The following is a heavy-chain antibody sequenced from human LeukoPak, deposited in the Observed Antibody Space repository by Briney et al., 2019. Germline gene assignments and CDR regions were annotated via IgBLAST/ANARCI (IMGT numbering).Heavy chain of an antibody. Sequence: GESLKISCKGSGYSFTSYWIGWVRQAPGKGLEWMGGFDPEDGETIYAQKFQGRVTMTEDTSTDTAYMELSSLRSEDTAVYYCATAGRWLQLRSFDYWGQGTLVTVSS. CDR1: GYSFTSYW. V-gene: IGHV1-24*01. J-gene: IGHJ4*02. D-gene: IGHD5-24*01. CDR2: FDPEDGET. CDR3: ATAGRWLQLRSFDY.